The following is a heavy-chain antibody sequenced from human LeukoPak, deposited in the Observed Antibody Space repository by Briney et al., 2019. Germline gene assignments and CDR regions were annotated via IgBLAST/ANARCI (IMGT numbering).Heavy chain of an antibody. D-gene: IGHD3-22*01. V-gene: IGHV3-73*01. CDR2: IRSKANSYAP. J-gene: IGHJ4*02. CDR1: GFTFSGSA. Sequence: PGGSLRLSCAASGFTFSGSAMHWVRQASGKGLEWVGRIRSKANSYAPAYAASVKGRFTISRDDSKNTAYLQMNSLKTEDTAVYYCTRHYYYDTSGYYYLDHWGQGTLVTVSS. CDR3: TRHYYYDTSGYYYLDH.